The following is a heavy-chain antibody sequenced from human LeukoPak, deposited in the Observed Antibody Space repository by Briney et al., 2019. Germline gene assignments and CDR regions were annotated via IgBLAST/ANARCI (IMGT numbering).Heavy chain of an antibody. Sequence: PGGSLRLSFSGFGFTFSHYALELVRQAPGTGLEWVSANCGSGTSTYYADSVKGRFAISRDNSKNTLHLQMSSLRADDTAVYYCAKGLGGGTTGPYYAMDVWGQGTTVTVSS. CDR3: AKGLGGGTTGPYYAMDV. CDR2: NCGSGTST. D-gene: IGHD4-17*01. CDR1: GFTFSHYA. V-gene: IGHV3-23*01. J-gene: IGHJ6*02.